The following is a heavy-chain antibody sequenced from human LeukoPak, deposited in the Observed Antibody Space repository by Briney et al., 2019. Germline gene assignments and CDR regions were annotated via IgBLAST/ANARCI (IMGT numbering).Heavy chain of an antibody. CDR1: GGSISSSSYY. Sequence: SETLSFTCTVSGGSISSSSYYWGWIRQPPGKGLEWIGSIYYSGSTYYNPSLKSRVTISVDTSKNQFSLKLSSVTAADTAVYYCARDLSVWGFMTRTHWFDPWGQGTLVTVSS. D-gene: IGHD3-16*01. J-gene: IGHJ5*02. CDR3: ARDLSVWGFMTRTHWFDP. CDR2: IYYSGST. V-gene: IGHV4-39*07.